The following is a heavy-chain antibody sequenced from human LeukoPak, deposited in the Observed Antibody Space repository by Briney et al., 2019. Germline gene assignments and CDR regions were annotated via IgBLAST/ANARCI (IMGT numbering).Heavy chain of an antibody. V-gene: IGHV1-69*04. D-gene: IGHD1-26*01. CDR3: SRAAGGLVGAMESEYHQYAMDV. Sequence: ASVKVSCKASGGTFRSYGIKWVRQAPGQGLEWIGRVIPVFGITHYAQRFQGRVTITADKDTSTVDMELTSLRFEDTAVYYCSRAAGGLVGAMESEYHQYAMDVWGQGTTVTVSS. CDR2: VIPVFGIT. J-gene: IGHJ6*02. CDR1: GGTFRSYG.